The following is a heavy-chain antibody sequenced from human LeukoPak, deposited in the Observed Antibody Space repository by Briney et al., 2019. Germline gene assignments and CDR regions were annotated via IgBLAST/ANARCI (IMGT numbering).Heavy chain of an antibody. V-gene: IGHV4-34*01. CDR3: ARGSSGWSHNDY. CDR1: GGSFSGYY. Sequence: SETLSLTCAVYGGSFSGYYWSWIRQPPGKGLEWIGEINHSGSTNYNPSLKSRVTISVDTSKNQFSLKLSSVTAADTAVYYCARGSSGWSHNDYWGQGTLVTVSS. D-gene: IGHD6-19*01. CDR2: INHSGST. J-gene: IGHJ4*02.